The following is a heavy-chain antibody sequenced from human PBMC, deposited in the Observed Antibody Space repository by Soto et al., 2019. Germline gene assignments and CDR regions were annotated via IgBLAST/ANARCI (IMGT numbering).Heavy chain of an antibody. CDR2: ISGSGGST. CDR1: GFTFSSYA. CDR3: AMDSLPLYYYDSSGHFDY. J-gene: IGHJ4*02. Sequence: GGSLRLSCAASGFTFSSYAMSWVRQAPGKGLEWVSAISGSGGSTYYADSVKGRFTISRDNSKNTLYLQMNSLRAEDTAVYYCAMDSLPLYYYDSSGHFDYWGQGTLVTVSS. D-gene: IGHD3-22*01. V-gene: IGHV3-23*01.